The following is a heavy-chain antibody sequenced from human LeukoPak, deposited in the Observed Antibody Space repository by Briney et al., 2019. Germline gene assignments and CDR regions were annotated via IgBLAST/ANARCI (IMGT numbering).Heavy chain of an antibody. J-gene: IGHJ4*02. V-gene: IGHV3-30*02. D-gene: IGHD1-1*01. CDR1: GIIFRTYG. CDR3: AEDQKLQPFHY. CDR2: IQFDGTDE. Sequence: GGSLRLSCTVSGIIFRTYGMHWVRQAPGKGLEWVAFIQFDGTDERYADPVKGRFTISRDNSRNTLYLQMNSLRLEDTSVYCCAEDQKLQPFHYWGQGTLVTVSS.